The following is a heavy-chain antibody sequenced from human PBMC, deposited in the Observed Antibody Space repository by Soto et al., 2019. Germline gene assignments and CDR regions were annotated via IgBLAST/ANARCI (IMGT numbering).Heavy chain of an antibody. D-gene: IGHD3-3*01. CDR1: GGSISSYY. CDR3: ARASITIFGVAHPFDY. J-gene: IGHJ4*02. Sequence: SETLSLTCTVSGGSISSYYWSWIRQPPGKGLEWIGYIYYSGSTNYNPSLKSRVTISVDTSKNQFSLKLSSVTAADTAVYYCARASITIFGVAHPFDYGGQETLVTVSS. V-gene: IGHV4-59*01. CDR2: IYYSGST.